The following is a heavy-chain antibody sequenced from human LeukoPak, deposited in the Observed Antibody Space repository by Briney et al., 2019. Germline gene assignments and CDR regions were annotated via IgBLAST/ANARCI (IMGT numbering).Heavy chain of an antibody. D-gene: IGHD2-15*01. CDR3: VKGGYCSGGSCYLNWFDP. V-gene: IGHV3-30*18. CDR2: IAYDGSNK. CDR1: GFIFDTYG. J-gene: IGHJ5*02. Sequence: GRSLRLSCAASGFIFDTYGMLWVRQAPGKGLEWVAVIAYDGSNKVYADSVKGRFTISRDNSKNTLYLQMSSLRAEDTAVYYCVKGGYCSGGSCYLNWFDPWGQGTLVTVSS.